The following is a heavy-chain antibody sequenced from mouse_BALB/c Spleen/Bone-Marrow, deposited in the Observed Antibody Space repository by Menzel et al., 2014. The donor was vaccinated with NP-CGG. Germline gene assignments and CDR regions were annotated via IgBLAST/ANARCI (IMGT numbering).Heavy chain of an antibody. D-gene: IGHD2-14*01. Sequence: QVTLKVCGPGILQPSQTLSLTCSFSGFSLSTSGMGVSWIRQPSGKGLEWLAHIYWDDDKRYNPSLKSRLTISHDTSSHQVSLKITSVDTADTATYYCARRADRYDGYAMDSWGQGTSVTVSS. V-gene: IGHV8-12*01. CDR3: ARRADRYDGYAMDS. J-gene: IGHJ4*01. CDR2: IYWDDDK. CDR1: GFSLSTSGMG.